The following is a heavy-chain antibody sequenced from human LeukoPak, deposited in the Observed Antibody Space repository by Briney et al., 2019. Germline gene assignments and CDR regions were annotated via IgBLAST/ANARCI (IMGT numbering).Heavy chain of an antibody. D-gene: IGHD1-26*01. J-gene: IGHJ4*02. V-gene: IGHV1-69*05. CDR2: IIPIFGTA. Sequence: ASVKVSCKASGGTFSSYAISWVRQAPGQGVEWMGGIIPIFGTANYAQKFQGRVTITTDESTSTAYMELSRLRSDDTAVYYCAREGESYGIDYWGQGTLVTVSS. CDR1: GGTFSSYA. CDR3: AREGESYGIDY.